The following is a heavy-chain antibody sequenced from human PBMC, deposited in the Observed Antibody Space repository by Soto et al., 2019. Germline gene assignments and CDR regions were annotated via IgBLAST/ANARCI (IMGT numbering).Heavy chain of an antibody. CDR1: GFAFSSEW. CDR2: IDPYDTGI. D-gene: IGHD2-15*01. J-gene: IGHJ4*02. Sequence: GGSLRLSCAASGFAFSSEWMHWVRQAPGKGLVWVSRIDPYDTGITYADSVKGRFTISRDNAKNTLYLQMNSLRAEDTAVYYCTSDTFGARDSCGQGTLVTVSS. V-gene: IGHV3-74*01. CDR3: TSDTFGARDS.